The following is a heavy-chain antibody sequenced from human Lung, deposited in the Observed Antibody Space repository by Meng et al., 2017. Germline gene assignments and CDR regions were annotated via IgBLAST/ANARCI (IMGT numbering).Heavy chain of an antibody. CDR2: ISTYNGNT. CDR1: GYTFIRYG. V-gene: IGHV1-18*01. Sequence: QVQLVQSGAELKKPGAAVKARCKASGYTFIRYGISWVRQAPGQGLEWMGWISTYNGNTNYAQKFQGRVTMTTDTSTSTAYMELRSLRSDDTAVYYCAVMGLYGDYDNWYFDLWGRGTLVTVSS. D-gene: IGHD4-17*01. CDR3: AVMGLYGDYDNWYFDL. J-gene: IGHJ2*01.